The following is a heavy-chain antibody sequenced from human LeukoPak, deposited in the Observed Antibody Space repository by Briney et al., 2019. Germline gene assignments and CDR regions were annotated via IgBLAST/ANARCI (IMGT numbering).Heavy chain of an antibody. CDR1: GFTFSSYG. V-gene: IGHV3-33*01. D-gene: IGHD6-6*01. CDR2: IWYDGSNK. J-gene: IGHJ4*02. Sequence: GGSLRLSCAASGFTFSSYGMHWARQAPGKGLEWVAVIWYDGSNKYYADFVKGRFTISRDNSKNTLYLQMNSLRAEDTAVYYCARALVGYSSSSPFDYWGQGTLVTVSS. CDR3: ARALVGYSSSSPFDY.